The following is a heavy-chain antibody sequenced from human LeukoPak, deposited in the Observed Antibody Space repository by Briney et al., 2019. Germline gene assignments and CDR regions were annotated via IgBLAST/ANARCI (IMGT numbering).Heavy chain of an antibody. CDR3: ARIENGEDFWSGYYDAFDI. Sequence: ASVKVSCKASGYTFTSYGISWVRQAPGQGLEWMGWISAYNGNTNYAQKLQGRVTMTTDTSTSTAYMELRSLRSDDTAVYYCARIENGEDFWSGYYDAFDIWGQGTMVTVSS. J-gene: IGHJ3*02. D-gene: IGHD3-3*01. CDR2: ISAYNGNT. V-gene: IGHV1-18*01. CDR1: GYTFTSYG.